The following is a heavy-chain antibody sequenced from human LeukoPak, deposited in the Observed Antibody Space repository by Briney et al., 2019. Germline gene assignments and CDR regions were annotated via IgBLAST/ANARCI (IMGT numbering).Heavy chain of an antibody. D-gene: IGHD3-10*01. V-gene: IGHV1-69*04. CDR3: ARGNLGGSGSYRRSYYGMDV. CDR2: IIPILGIA. J-gene: IGHJ6*02. CDR1: GGTFSSYA. Sequence: SVKVSCKASGGTFSSYAISWVRQAPGQGLEWMGRIIPILGIANYAQKFQGRVTITADKSTSTAYMELSSLRSEDTAVYYCARGNLGGSGSYRRSYYGMDVWGQGTTVTVSS.